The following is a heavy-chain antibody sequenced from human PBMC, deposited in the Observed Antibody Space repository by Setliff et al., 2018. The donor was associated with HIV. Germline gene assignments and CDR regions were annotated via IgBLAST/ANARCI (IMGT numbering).Heavy chain of an antibody. CDR1: GGSITTTNW. Sequence: SETLSLTCAVSGGSITTTNWWTWIRQPPGKGLEWIGDIYHSGSSNYNPSLKTRVTISVDKSKNQFSLKLASVTAADTAVYYCARAFVSSAPWIDLWAQGTLVTVSS. D-gene: IGHD3-22*01. CDR2: IYHSGSS. V-gene: IGHV4-4*02. J-gene: IGHJ5*02. CDR3: ARAFVSSAPWIDL.